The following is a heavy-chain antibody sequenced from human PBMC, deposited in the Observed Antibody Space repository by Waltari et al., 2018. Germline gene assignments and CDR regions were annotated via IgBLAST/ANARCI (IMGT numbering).Heavy chain of an antibody. J-gene: IGHJ4*02. V-gene: IGHV4-4*02. D-gene: IGHD2-15*01. CDR3: ARDRGRGLYLDT. CDR1: W. Sequence: WGGWVRQSPEKGLEWIGQVHRSGRTNFNPSFASRVTVSLDTSTAHFSLKVTSVTAADTAVYYCARDRGRGLYLDTWGQGILVTVSP. CDR2: VHRSGRT.